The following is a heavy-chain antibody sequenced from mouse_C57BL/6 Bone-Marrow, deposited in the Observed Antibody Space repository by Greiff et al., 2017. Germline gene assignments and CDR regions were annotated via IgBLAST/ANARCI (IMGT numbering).Heavy chain of an antibody. CDR3: ARHLYYYGSSTGYFDV. CDR2: ISTGGGST. J-gene: IGHJ1*03. V-gene: IGHV5-12*01. D-gene: IGHD1-1*01. Sequence: EVHLVESGGGLVQPGGSLKLSCAASGFTFSDYYMSWVRQTPEKRLEWVAYISTGGGSTYYPDPVQGRFTISRDNAKNTLYRQMSRLKSEDTAMYYWARHLYYYGSSTGYFDVWGTGTTVTVSS. CDR1: GFTFSDYY.